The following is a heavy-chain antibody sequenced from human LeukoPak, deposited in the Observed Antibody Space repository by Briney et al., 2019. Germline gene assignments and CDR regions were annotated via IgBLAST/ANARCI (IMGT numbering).Heavy chain of an antibody. V-gene: IGHV4-4*07. D-gene: IGHD6-19*01. CDR3: ARVAQKLERIALAATSEWRANWYFDL. J-gene: IGHJ2*01. Sequence: MSSETLSLTCTVSGGSIDSYHWSWIRHPAGRGLEWIGRIYTSGSTNYNPSLKSRVTMSVDTSKNQFSLKLSSVTAADTAVYYCARVAQKLERIALAATSEWRANWYFDLWGRGTLVTVSS. CDR1: GGSIDSYH. CDR2: IYTSGST.